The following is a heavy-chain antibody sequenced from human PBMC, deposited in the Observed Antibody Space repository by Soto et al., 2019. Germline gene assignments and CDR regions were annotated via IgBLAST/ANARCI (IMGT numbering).Heavy chain of an antibody. V-gene: IGHV4-39*01. Sequence: SETLSLTCTVSGCSISSSSFGWGWIRQPPGKGLEWIGSIDYSGSTYYNPSLKSRVTISVDTSKNQFSLKLSSVTAADTAVYYCASPKIAFYNWFDPWGQGTLVTVS. CDR1: GCSISSSSFG. J-gene: IGHJ5*02. CDR2: IDYSGST. D-gene: IGHD3-3*02. CDR3: ASPKIAFYNWFDP.